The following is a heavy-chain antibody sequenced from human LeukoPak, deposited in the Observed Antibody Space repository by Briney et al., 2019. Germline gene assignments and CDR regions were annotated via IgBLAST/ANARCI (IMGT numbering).Heavy chain of an antibody. Sequence: ASVKVSCKASGYTFVNYSMHWVRQAPGQGHEWMGIINPSGGTTSYAQNFQGRVTVTRDTSTSTVYMELSSLRSEGTAVYYCAREIGPRQLHLWGSAFDYWGQGTLVTVSS. D-gene: IGHD5-18*01. J-gene: IGHJ4*02. CDR2: INPSGGTT. CDR1: GYTFVNYS. CDR3: AREIGPRQLHLWGSAFDY. V-gene: IGHV1-46*01.